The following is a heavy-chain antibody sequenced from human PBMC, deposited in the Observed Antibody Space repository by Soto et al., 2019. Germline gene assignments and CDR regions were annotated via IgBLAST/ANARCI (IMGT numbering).Heavy chain of an antibody. CDR2: INWNGGST. CDR1: GFTFDDYG. D-gene: IGHD3-3*01. CDR3: ARVLVGYMDV. J-gene: IGHJ6*03. Sequence: GGSLRLSCAASGFTFDDYGMSWVRQAPGKGLEWVSGINWNGGSTGYADSVKGRFTISRDNAKNSLYLQMNSLRAEGTALYHCARVLVGYMDVWGKGTTVTVSS. V-gene: IGHV3-20*01.